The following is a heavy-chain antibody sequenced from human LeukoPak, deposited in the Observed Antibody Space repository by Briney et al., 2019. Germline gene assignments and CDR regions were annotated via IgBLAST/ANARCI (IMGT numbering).Heavy chain of an antibody. V-gene: IGHV3-66*02. J-gene: IGHJ4*02. D-gene: IGHD1-26*01. CDR3: ARGGSYYPIDY. CDR1: GFTVSSNY. Sequence: GGSLRLSCAASGFTVSSNYMSWVRQAPGKGLEWVPVIYSGGSTYYADSVKGRFTISRDNSKNTLYLQMNSLRAEDTAVYYCARGGSYYPIDYWGQGTLVTVSS. CDR2: IYSGGST.